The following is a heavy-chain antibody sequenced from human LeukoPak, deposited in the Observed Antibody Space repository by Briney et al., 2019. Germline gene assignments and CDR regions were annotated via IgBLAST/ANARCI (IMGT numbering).Heavy chain of an antibody. V-gene: IGHV1-24*01. Sequence: ASVKVSCKVSGYTPTELYMHWVRQAPGKGLEWMGGFDREEGETIYAQKFQGRVTMTEDTSTDTAYMELSSLRSEDTAVYYCATLLGGRPEIDYWGQGSLVTVSS. CDR2: FDREEGET. J-gene: IGHJ4*02. CDR1: GYTPTELY. D-gene: IGHD1-14*01. CDR3: ATLLGGRPEIDY.